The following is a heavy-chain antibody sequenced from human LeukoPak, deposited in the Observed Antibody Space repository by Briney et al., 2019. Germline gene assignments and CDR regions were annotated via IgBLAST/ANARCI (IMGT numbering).Heavy chain of an antibody. D-gene: IGHD3-3*01. J-gene: IGHJ6*02. Sequence: ASVKVSCKASGYTFTSYGISWVRQAPGQGLEWMGWISGYNGNTNYAQKLQGRVTMTTDTSTSTAYMELRSLRSDDTAVYYCARASSWDAYDFWSGYYPYYYYGMDVWGQGTTVTVSS. V-gene: IGHV1-18*01. CDR1: GYTFTSYG. CDR3: ARASSWDAYDFWSGYYPYYYYGMDV. CDR2: ISGYNGNT.